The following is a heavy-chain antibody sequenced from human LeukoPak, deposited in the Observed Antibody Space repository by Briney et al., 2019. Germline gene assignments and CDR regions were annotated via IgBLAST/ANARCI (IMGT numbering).Heavy chain of an antibody. V-gene: IGHV3-48*03. CDR3: ARGAAAMMGYYYCYGMDV. J-gene: IGHJ6*02. D-gene: IGHD2-2*01. CDR2: ISSSGSTI. CDR1: GFTFSSYE. Sequence: PGGSLRLSCAASGFTFSSYEMNWVRQAPGKGLEWVSYISSSGSTIYYADSVKGRFTISRDNAKNSLYLQMNSLRAEDTAVYYCARGAAAMMGYYYCYGMDVWGQGTTVTVSS.